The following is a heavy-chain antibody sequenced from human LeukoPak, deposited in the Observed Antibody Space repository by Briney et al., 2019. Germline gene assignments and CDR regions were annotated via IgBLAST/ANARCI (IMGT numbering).Heavy chain of an antibody. CDR3: ARVIGGHLLSYNWFDP. CDR2: ISAYNGNT. Sequence: ASVKVSCKASGYTFTSYGISWVRQAPGQGLEWMGWISAYNGNTNYAQKLQGRVTMTTDTSTSTAYMELRSLRSDDTAVYYCARVIGGHLLSYNWFDPWGQGTLVTVSS. J-gene: IGHJ5*02. D-gene: IGHD2-2*01. CDR1: GYTFTSYG. V-gene: IGHV1-18*01.